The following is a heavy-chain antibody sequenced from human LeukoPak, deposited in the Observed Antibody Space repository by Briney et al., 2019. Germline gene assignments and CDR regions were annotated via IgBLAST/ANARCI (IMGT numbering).Heavy chain of an antibody. V-gene: IGHV4-34*01. CDR2: INHSGST. CDR1: GGSISSYY. Sequence: PSETLSLTCTVSGGSISSYYWSWIHQPPGKGLEWIGEINHSGSTNYNPSLKSRVTISVDTSKNQFSLKLSSVTAADTAVYYCARGYPDYDYVWGSYRMGYYFDYWGQGTLVTVSS. J-gene: IGHJ4*02. CDR3: ARGYPDYDYVWGSYRMGYYFDY. D-gene: IGHD3-16*02.